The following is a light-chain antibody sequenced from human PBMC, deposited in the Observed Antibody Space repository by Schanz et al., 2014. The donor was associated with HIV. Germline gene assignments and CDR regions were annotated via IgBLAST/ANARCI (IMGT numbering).Light chain of an antibody. J-gene: IGKJ1*01. CDR3: QQYGNSPET. CDR2: GAS. Sequence: EIVLTQSPGTLSLSPGERATLSCRASQSVSMNLAWFQQKPGQAPRLLIYGASNRATGIPDRFSGSESGTDFTLTISRLEPEDFAVYYCQQYGNSPETFGQGTKVEIK. CDR1: QSVSMN. V-gene: IGKV3-20*01.